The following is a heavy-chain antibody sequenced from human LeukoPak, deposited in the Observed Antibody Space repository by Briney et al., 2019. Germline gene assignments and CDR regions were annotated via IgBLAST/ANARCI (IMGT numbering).Heavy chain of an antibody. V-gene: IGHV4-34*01. Sequence: PSETLSLTCAVYGGSFSGYYWTWIRQPPGKGLEWIGEINHSGSTNYNPSLKSRVTISVDTSKNQFSLKLSSVTAADTAVYYCSRGAPGYWGQGTLVTVSS. J-gene: IGHJ4*02. CDR1: GGSFSGYY. CDR3: SRGAPGY. CDR2: INHSGST.